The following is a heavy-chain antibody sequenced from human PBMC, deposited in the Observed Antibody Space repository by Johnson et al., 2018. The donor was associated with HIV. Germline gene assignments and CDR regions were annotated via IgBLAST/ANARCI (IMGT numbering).Heavy chain of an antibody. J-gene: IGHJ3*02. CDR3: ARGARGDLEWLLSGHAFDI. D-gene: IGHD3-3*01. CDR1: GFTFSAYW. Sequence: VQLVESGGGLVQPGGSLRLSCAASGFTFSAYWMTWVRQAPGKGLEWVASIRQEGSEKYYVDSVKGRFTISRDNAKNSLYLQMNSLRAEDTAVYYCARGARGDLEWLLSGHAFDIWGQGTMVTVSS. V-gene: IGHV3-7*02. CDR2: IRQEGSEK.